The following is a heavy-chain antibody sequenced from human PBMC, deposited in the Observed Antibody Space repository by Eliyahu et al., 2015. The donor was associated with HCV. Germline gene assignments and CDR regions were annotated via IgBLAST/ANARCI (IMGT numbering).Heavy chain of an antibody. D-gene: IGHD2-2*01. CDR2: ISYDGSKK. J-gene: IGHJ4*02. V-gene: IGHV3-30*15. CDR3: ARGGRSGAVLPSGRDY. Sequence: QVQLVESGGGVVQPGTSLRLSCAASGFXFSXYIIHWVRQAPGKGLEWVALISYDGSKKYYADSVKGRFTVSRDNSKNTVFVQMSSLRGEDTAVYYCARGGRSGAVLPSGRDYWGQGTLVIVSS. CDR1: GFXFSXYI.